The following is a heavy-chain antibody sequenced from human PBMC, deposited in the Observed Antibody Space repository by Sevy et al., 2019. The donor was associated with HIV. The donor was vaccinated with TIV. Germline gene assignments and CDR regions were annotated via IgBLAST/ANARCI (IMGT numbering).Heavy chain of an antibody. CDR3: TRGGNWNANCYYGMDV. Sequence: GGSLRLSCAASGFTFSSYDMHWVRQATGKSLEWVSTIGTAGEKYYPGSVKGRFTISRENAKNSLYLQMNSLRAGDTAVYYCTRGGNWNANCYYGMDVWGQGTKVTVSS. CDR1: GFTFSSYD. J-gene: IGHJ6*02. D-gene: IGHD1-1*01. CDR2: IGTAGEK. V-gene: IGHV3-13*01.